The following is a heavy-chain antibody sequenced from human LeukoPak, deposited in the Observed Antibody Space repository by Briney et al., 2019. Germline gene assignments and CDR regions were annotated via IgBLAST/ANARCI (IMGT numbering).Heavy chain of an antibody. CDR2: IYYSGST. CDR3: ASHQGIAAAGTPWFDP. D-gene: IGHD6-13*01. Sequence: SETLSLTCTVSGGSISSYYWSWIRQPPGKGLEWIGYIYYSGSTNYNPSLKSRVTISVDTSKNQFSLKLSSMTAADTAVYYCASHQGIAAAGTPWFDPWGQGTLVTVSS. V-gene: IGHV4-59*08. J-gene: IGHJ5*02. CDR1: GGSISSYY.